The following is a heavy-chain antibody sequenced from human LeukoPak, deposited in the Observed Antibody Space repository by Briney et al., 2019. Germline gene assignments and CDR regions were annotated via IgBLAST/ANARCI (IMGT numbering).Heavy chain of an antibody. D-gene: IGHD4-23*01. V-gene: IGHV4-30-4*08. CDR1: GGSISSGDYY. CDR2: IYYSGST. Sequence: SETLSLTCTVSGGSISSGDYYWSWIRQPPGKGLEWIGYIYYSGSTYYNPSLKSRVTISVDTSKNQFCLKLSSVTAADTAVYYCARDPAYGGNPGFDYWGQGTLVTVSS. J-gene: IGHJ4*02. CDR3: ARDPAYGGNPGFDY.